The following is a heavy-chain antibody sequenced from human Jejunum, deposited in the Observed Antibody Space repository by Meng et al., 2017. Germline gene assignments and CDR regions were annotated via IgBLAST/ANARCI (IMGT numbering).Heavy chain of an antibody. Sequence: SETLSLTCSVSGDSIRRTFFHWGWIRQPPGKGLEWIGSVFYNGDTHYNPSLKSRVTISIDSAKNQFSLKVNSVTAADTAVYFCARHRWSSSLGAWGKWGLGTLVTVSS. CDR1: GDSIRRTFFH. CDR2: VFYNGDT. D-gene: IGHD6-13*01. CDR3: ARHRWSSSLGAWGK. J-gene: IGHJ4*01. V-gene: IGHV4-39*07.